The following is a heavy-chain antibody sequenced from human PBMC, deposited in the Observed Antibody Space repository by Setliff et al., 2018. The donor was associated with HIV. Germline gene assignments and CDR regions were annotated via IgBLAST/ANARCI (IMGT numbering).Heavy chain of an antibody. CDR2: ISSSSSSYT. J-gene: IGHJ4*02. V-gene: IGHV3-11*06. D-gene: IGHD1-26*01. Sequence: PGGSLRLSCAASGFTFSDYYMSWIRQAPGKGLEWVSYISSSSSSYTNYADSVKGRFTISRDNARDSLYLQLNSLRAEDTAVYYCARDRGGSYTPLDFWGQGTLVTVS. CDR3: ARDRGGSYTPLDF. CDR1: GFTFSDYY.